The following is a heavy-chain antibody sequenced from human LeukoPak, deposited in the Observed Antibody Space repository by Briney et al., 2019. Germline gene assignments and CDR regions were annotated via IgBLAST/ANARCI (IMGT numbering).Heavy chain of an antibody. V-gene: IGHV3-21*01. CDR1: GFTFSAYY. CDR2: ISSTTDYK. CDR3: ARAKNIKMTTILDY. D-gene: IGHD5-24*01. J-gene: IGHJ4*02. Sequence: GVSLRLSCAASGFTFSAYYMNWVRQAPGKARDLVSSISSTTDYKVYADSLKGRFTISTDNAKNSLYLQMNSLRADDTAVYYCARAKNIKMTTILDYWGQGTLVTVSS.